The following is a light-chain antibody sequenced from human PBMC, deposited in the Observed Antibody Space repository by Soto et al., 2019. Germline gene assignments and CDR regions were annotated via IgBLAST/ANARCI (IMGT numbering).Light chain of an antibody. V-gene: IGLV2-14*01. CDR2: EVR. CDR1: SSDIGGYDY. CDR3: CSYTRTSNHYF. J-gene: IGLJ1*01. Sequence: QSALTQPASVSGSPGQSITISCTGTSSDIGGYDYVSWYQQRPGKAPKSMIYEVRYRPSGVSNRFSGSKSGNTASLTISGLQAEDEAVYYCCSYTRTSNHYFFGSGTKVTVL.